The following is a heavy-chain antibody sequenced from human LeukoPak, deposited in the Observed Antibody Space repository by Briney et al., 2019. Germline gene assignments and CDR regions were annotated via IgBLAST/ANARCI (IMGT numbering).Heavy chain of an antibody. CDR3: ARDPTIFGVPLGWFDP. D-gene: IGHD3-3*01. V-gene: IGHV3-21*01. CDR1: GFTFSSYS. J-gene: IGHJ5*02. Sequence: GGSLRLSCAASGFTFSSYSMNWVRQAPGKGLEWVSSISSSSSYIYYADSVKGRFTISRDNAKNSLYLQMNSLRAEDTAVYYCARDPTIFGVPLGWFDPRGQGTLVTVSS. CDR2: ISSSSSYI.